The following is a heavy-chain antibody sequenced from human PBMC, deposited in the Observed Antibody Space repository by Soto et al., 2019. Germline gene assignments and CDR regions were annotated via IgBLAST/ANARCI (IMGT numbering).Heavy chain of an antibody. Sequence: SVKVSCKASGGTFSSYAISWVRQAPGQGLEWMGGIIPIFGTANYAQKFQGRVTITADESTSTAYMELSSLRSEDTAVYYCARDLNPATYYDFWSGYYNNYYYGMDVWGQGTTVTV. J-gene: IGHJ6*02. CDR3: ARDLNPATYYDFWSGYYNNYYYGMDV. CDR2: IIPIFGTA. CDR1: GGTFSSYA. D-gene: IGHD3-3*01. V-gene: IGHV1-69*13.